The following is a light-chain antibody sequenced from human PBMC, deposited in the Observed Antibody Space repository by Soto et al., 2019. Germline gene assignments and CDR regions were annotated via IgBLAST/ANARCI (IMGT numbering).Light chain of an antibody. CDR3: QQWKAYTPLT. CDR1: HSVSNW. J-gene: IGKJ4*02. V-gene: IGKV1-5*03. Sequence: DIQMTQSPSTLSSFVGDRVTITCRASHSVSNWVAWYQQKPGKAPHLLIYEASTLLTGFPSRFRGRGSGTECNRTISSLQPDDFAVYFCQQWKAYTPLTAGGGTKVQIK. CDR2: EAS.